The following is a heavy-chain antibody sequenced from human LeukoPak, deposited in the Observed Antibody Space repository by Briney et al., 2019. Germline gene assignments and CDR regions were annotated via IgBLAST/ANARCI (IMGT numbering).Heavy chain of an antibody. CDR2: INPSGSWT. D-gene: IGHD3-16*02. CDR3: ARDNSVGDIARWFDP. V-gene: IGHV1-46*01. Sequence: ASVKVSCKASGYSFTSHYMHWVRQAPGQGLEWMGLINPSGSWTLYAQKFQGRVTMTRDMSTTTDYMELSSLRSDDTAVYYCARDNSVGDIARWFDPWGQGTLVTVSS. CDR1: GYSFTSHY. J-gene: IGHJ5*02.